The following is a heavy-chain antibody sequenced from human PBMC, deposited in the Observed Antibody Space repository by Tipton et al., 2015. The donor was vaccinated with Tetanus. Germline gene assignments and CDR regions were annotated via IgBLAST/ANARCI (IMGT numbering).Heavy chain of an antibody. D-gene: IGHD3-22*01. CDR1: GYTFTGYY. CDR3: ARDRGDYIYYGMDV. V-gene: IGHV1-2*02. J-gene: IGHJ6*02. Sequence: QLVQSGAEVKKPGASVKVSCKASGYTFTGYYMYWVRQAPGQGLEWMGWIVPNSGGTVYAQKFQGRVTMTRDTSISTAYMELRSLRSDDTAVYYCARDRGDYIYYGMDVWGPGTTVTVS. CDR2: IVPNSGGT.